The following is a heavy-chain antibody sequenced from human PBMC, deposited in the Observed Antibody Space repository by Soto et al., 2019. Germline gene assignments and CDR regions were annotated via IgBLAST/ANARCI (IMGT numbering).Heavy chain of an antibody. D-gene: IGHD3-16*01. CDR3: ARTLRGAFDI. CDR1: GGSISSSSYY. V-gene: IGHV4-39*01. Sequence: QLQLQESGPGLVKPSETLSLTCTVSGGSISSSSYYWGWIRQPPGKGLEWIGSIYYSGSTYYNPSLKSRVTIYVDTSKNKFSLKLSSVTAADTAVYYCARTLRGAFDIWGQGTMVTVSS. J-gene: IGHJ3*02. CDR2: IYYSGST.